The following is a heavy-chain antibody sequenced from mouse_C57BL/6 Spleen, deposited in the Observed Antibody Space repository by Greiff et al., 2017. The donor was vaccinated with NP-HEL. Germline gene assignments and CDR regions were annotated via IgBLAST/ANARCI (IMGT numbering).Heavy chain of an antibody. CDR2: ISYDGSN. CDR3: ARVDYGSREEYFDV. D-gene: IGHD1-1*01. V-gene: IGHV3-6*01. J-gene: IGHJ1*03. CDR1: GYSIPSGYY. Sequence: EVQLQQSGPGLVKPSQSLSLTCSVTGYSIPSGYYWNWIRQFPGNKLEWMGYISYDGSNNYNPSLKNRISITRDTSKNQFFLKLNSVTTEDTATYYCARVDYGSREEYFDVWGTGTTVTVSS.